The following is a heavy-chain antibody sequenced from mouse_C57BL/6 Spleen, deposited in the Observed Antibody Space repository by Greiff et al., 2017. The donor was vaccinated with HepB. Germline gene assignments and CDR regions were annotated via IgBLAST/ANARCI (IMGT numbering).Heavy chain of an antibody. V-gene: IGHV1-52*01. J-gene: IGHJ1*03. CDR1: GYTFTSYW. D-gene: IGHD2-5*01. CDR3: AREGTYYSNSYWYFDV. Sequence: QVQLKQPGAELVRPGSSVKLSCKASGYTFTSYWMHWVKQRPIQGLEWIGNIDPSDSETHYNQKFKDKATLTVDKSSSTAYMQLSSLTSEDSAVYYCAREGTYYSNSYWYFDVWGTGTTVTVSS. CDR2: IDPSDSET.